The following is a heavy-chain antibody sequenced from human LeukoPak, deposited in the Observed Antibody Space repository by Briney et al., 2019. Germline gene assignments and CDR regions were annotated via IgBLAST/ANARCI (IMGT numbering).Heavy chain of an antibody. Sequence: GGSLRLSCAASGFTFSSYAMSWVRQAPGKGLEWVSAISGSGGSTYYADSVKGRFTISRDNSKNTLYLQMNSLRAEDTAVYYCAKAHRIAARPLNYYYMDVWGKGTTVTVSS. CDR3: AKAHRIAARPLNYYYMDV. CDR2: ISGSGGST. V-gene: IGHV3-23*01. CDR1: GFTFSSYA. D-gene: IGHD6-6*01. J-gene: IGHJ6*03.